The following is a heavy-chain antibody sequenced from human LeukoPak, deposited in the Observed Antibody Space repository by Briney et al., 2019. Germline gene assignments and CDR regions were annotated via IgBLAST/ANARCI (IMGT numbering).Heavy chain of an antibody. V-gene: IGHV1-69*05. D-gene: IGHD4-11*01. CDR3: ANYSFGITKGYFSI. CDR1: GGTFSSYD. J-gene: IGHJ3*02. CDR2: IIPIFGSA. Sequence: SVKVSCKASGGTFSSYDISWVRQAPGRGLEWMGGIIPIFGSANYAQKFEDRVTIITDESTSTVYMELTSLTSEDTAVYFCANYSFGITKGYFSIWGQGTMVTVSS.